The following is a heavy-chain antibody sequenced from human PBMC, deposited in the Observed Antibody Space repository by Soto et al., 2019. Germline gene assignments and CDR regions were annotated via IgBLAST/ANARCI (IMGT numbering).Heavy chain of an antibody. CDR3: ARQPVSLNGKFFFYQHGMDV. J-gene: IGHJ6*02. V-gene: IGHV4-34*01. Sequence: PSETVSLTCAEYGGSFSDYFWSWIRQPPGKGLEWIGEIYHSGTTHYNPSLKSRVTISVDTSKNQFSLRLNSVTAADTAIYYCARQPVSLNGKFFFYQHGMDVWGQGTTVTVSS. CDR2: IYHSGTT. D-gene: IGHD2-8*01. CDR1: GGSFSDYF.